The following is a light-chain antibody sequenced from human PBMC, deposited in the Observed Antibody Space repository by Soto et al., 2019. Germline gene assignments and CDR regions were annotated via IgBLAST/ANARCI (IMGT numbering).Light chain of an antibody. Sequence: DIQMTQSPSSLSASVGDRVTITCRASQGISNFLAWYQQKPGKVPKLLIYAASTLQSGVPSRFSGSGSGTDFTLTINSLQPEDVATYYCQKYNSAPPTFGQGTRLEIK. CDR3: QKYNSAPPT. CDR1: QGISNF. CDR2: AAS. J-gene: IGKJ5*01. V-gene: IGKV1-27*01.